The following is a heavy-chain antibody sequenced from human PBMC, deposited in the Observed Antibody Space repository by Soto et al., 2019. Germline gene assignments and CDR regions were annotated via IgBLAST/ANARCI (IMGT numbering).Heavy chain of an antibody. CDR3: ASTYSTSWYWFDP. J-gene: IGHJ5*02. D-gene: IGHD6-13*01. CDR2: IFSKNEK. CDR1: GFSLSNAGLG. V-gene: IGHV2-26*04. Sequence: QVTVKESGPVLVQPTETLMLTCTVSGFSLSNAGLGVSWIRQPPGKALEWLAHIFSKNEKSYSTSLKSRLTISKDTSKSQVVLTMTNMDPVDTATYYCASTYSTSWYWFDPWGQGTLVTVSS.